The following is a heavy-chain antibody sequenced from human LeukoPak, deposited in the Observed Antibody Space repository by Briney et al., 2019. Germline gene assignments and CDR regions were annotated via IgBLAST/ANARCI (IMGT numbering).Heavy chain of an antibody. CDR1: GFTFSSYA. CDR3: ARDFWRDYGDYVPDY. Sequence: PGGSLRLSCAASGFTFSSYAMHWVRQAPGKGLEWVAVISYDGSNKYYADSVKGRFTISRDNSKNTLYLQMNSLRAEDTAVYYCARDFWRDYGDYVPDYWGQGTLVTVSS. D-gene: IGHD4-17*01. V-gene: IGHV3-30-3*01. J-gene: IGHJ4*02. CDR2: ISYDGSNK.